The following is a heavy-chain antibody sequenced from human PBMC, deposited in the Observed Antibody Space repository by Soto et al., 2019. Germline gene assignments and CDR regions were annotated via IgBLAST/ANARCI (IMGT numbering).Heavy chain of an antibody. D-gene: IGHD1-1*01. CDR2: ISGSGDST. CDR1: GFTFSSYA. CDR3: AKSRDAYNFYFYYGMDV. Sequence: PGGSLRLSCAASGFTFSSYAMSWVRQAPGKGLEWVSGISGSGDSTYYANSVKGRFTISRDNSKNTFSLQMNSLRAEDTAVYYCAKSRDAYNFYFYYGMDVWGQGTSVTVSS. J-gene: IGHJ6*02. V-gene: IGHV3-23*01.